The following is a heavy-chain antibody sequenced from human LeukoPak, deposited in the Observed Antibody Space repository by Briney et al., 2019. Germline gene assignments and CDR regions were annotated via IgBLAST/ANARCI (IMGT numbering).Heavy chain of an antibody. CDR3: ARDRYTTVVTPGIASY. Sequence: VASVKVSCKASGYTFTSYAMHWVRQAPGQRLEWMGWISAGNGNTKYSQKFQGRVTITRDTSASTAYMELSSLRSEDTAAYYCARDRYTTVVTPGIASYWGQGTLVTVSS. V-gene: IGHV1-3*01. D-gene: IGHD4-23*01. J-gene: IGHJ4*02. CDR1: GYTFTSYA. CDR2: ISAGNGNT.